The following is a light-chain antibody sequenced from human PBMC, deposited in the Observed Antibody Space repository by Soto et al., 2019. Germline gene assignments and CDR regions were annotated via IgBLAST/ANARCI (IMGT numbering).Light chain of an antibody. CDR3: QSYDSSLTVV. V-gene: IGLV2-11*01. CDR2: DVT. Sequence: QSALTQPRSVSGSPGQSVTISCTGSSSDVGGYSHVSWFQQHPGKAPKLMIYDVTKRPSGVPDRFSGSKSGNTASLTISGLQAEDEADYYCQSYDSSLTVVFGGGTKLTVL. CDR1: SSDVGGYSH. J-gene: IGLJ2*01.